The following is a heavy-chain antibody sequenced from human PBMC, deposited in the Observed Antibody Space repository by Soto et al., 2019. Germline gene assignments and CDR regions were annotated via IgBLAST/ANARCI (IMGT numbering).Heavy chain of an antibody. CDR3: ARAIIGGVVPYYYGMDV. V-gene: IGHV1-69*01. D-gene: IGHD3-3*01. CDR1: GGTFSSYA. Sequence: QVQLAQSGAEVKKPGSSVKVSCKASGGTFSSYAISWVRQAPGQGLEWMGGIIPIFGTANYAQKFQGRVTITADESTSTAYMELSSLRSEDTAVYYCARAIIGGVVPYYYGMDVWGQGTTVTVSS. CDR2: IIPIFGTA. J-gene: IGHJ6*02.